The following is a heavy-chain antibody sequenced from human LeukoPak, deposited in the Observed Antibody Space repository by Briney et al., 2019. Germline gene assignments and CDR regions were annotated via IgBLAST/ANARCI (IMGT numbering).Heavy chain of an antibody. CDR2: ISSSSNYI. J-gene: IGHJ4*02. D-gene: IGHD1-7*01. CDR1: GFTFSSYN. V-gene: IGHV3-21*01. Sequence: GGSLRLSCAASGFTFSSYNMNWVRQAPGKGLEWVSSISSSSNYIYYGDSIKGRFTISRDNAKNSPYLQMNSLRAEDTAVYYCAREDSITATTWAFDYWGQGTLVTVSS. CDR3: AREDSITATTWAFDY.